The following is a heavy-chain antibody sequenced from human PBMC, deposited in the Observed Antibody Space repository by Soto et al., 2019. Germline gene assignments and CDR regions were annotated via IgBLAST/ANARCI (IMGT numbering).Heavy chain of an antibody. CDR1: GFTFSSDS. Sequence: PGGSLRLSCAASGFTFSSDSMNWVRQAPGKGLEWVSSISSSSSYIYYADSVKGRFTISRDNAKNSLYLQMNSLRAEDTAVYYCARDSYYDILTGYYFTDTNLTFWGQGTLVTVSS. V-gene: IGHV3-21*01. CDR2: ISSSSSYI. CDR3: ARDSYYDILTGYYFTDTNLTF. J-gene: IGHJ4*02. D-gene: IGHD3-9*01.